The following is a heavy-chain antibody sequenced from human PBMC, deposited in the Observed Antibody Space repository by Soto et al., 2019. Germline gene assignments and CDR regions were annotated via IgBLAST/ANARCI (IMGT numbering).Heavy chain of an antibody. CDR3: ARGITGISHTYHFDL. D-gene: IGHD1-1*01. J-gene: IGHJ4*02. CDR2: IYPGDSDT. CDR1: RNTFTGYW. V-gene: IGHV5-51*01. Sequence: PGECLTTSCQGPRNTFTGYWIGWVLQMPGEGLEWMGIIYPGDSDTRYSPSFRGQVTISSDKSLSTAYLQWSSLKASDTALYFCARGITGISHTYHFDLWGQGTMVTGSS.